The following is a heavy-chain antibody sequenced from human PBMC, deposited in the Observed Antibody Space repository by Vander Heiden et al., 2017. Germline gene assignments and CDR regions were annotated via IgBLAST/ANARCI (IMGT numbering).Heavy chain of an antibody. V-gene: IGHV3-30-3*01. CDR3: ARGESITMTGAFDI. CDR2: ISYDGSNK. Sequence: QVPLVLSGGGVVQPGSSLRLSCSAPGFPFSSYAMHWVRQGPGKGLEWVAVISYDGSNKYYADSVKGRFTISRDNSKNTLYLQMNSLRAEDTAVYYCARGESITMTGAFDIWGQGTMVTVSS. CDR1: GFPFSSYA. D-gene: IGHD3-22*01. J-gene: IGHJ3*02.